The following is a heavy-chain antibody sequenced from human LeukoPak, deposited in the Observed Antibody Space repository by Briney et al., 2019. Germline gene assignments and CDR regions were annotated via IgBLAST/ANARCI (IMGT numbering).Heavy chain of an antibody. Sequence: ASVKVSCKASGYTFTSYAMHCVRQAPGQRLEWMGWSNAGNGNTKYSQEFQGRVTITRDTSASTAYMELSSLRSEDMAVYYCAREGSSGWFWPERKYYFDYWGQGTLVTVFS. V-gene: IGHV1-3*02. CDR3: AREGSSGWFWPERKYYFDY. J-gene: IGHJ4*02. CDR1: GYTFTSYA. CDR2: SNAGNGNT. D-gene: IGHD6-19*01.